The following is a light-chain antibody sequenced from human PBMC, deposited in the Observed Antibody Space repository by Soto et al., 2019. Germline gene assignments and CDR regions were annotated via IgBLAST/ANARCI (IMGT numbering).Light chain of an antibody. V-gene: IGKV1-27*01. CDR3: QKYNSAPLT. J-gene: IGKJ4*01. CDR2: AAS. CDR1: QGISNY. Sequence: DIQMTQSPSSLSASVGDRVTITCRASQGISNYLAWYQQKPGQVPKLLIYAASTLQSGIQSRFSGSGSGTDVTLTISTLQPEDVATYYCQKYNSAPLTFGGGKKVAIK.